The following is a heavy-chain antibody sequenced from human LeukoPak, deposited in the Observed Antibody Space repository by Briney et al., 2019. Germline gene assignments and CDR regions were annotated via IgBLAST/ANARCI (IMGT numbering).Heavy chain of an antibody. Sequence: SETLSLTCTVSAGSISNYYWSSIRQPAGKGLEWIGRISSRGSTNYNPSLKSRVTMSIDTSKNQFSLKLSSVTAADTAVYYCARTPIYYYDSSGYYNWGQGTLVTVSS. CDR2: ISSRGST. J-gene: IGHJ4*02. CDR3: ARTPIYYYDSSGYYN. V-gene: IGHV4-4*07. D-gene: IGHD3-22*01. CDR1: AGSISNYY.